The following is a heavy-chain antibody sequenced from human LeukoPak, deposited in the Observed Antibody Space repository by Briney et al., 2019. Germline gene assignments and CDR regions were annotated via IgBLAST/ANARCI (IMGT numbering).Heavy chain of an antibody. CDR3: ARYSSGCYSAFDI. V-gene: IGHV1-2*02. J-gene: IGHJ3*02. D-gene: IGHD6-19*01. Sequence: ASVKVSCKASGYTFTGYYMHWMRQAPGQGLEWMGWINPNSGGTNYAPKFQGRVAMSRDTSFSTACMELSGLRAVDTAVYYCARYSSGCYSAFDIWGQGTMVTVSS. CDR1: GYTFTGYY. CDR2: INPNSGGT.